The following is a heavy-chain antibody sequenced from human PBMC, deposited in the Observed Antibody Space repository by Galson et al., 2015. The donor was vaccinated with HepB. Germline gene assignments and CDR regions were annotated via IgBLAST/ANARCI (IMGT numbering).Heavy chain of an antibody. J-gene: IGHJ3*01. V-gene: IGHV6-1*01. CDR1: GDSVSSHSAA. CDR2: TYYRYKWYN. CDR3: ARDRGLLTGDYAFDF. D-gene: IGHD1-20*01. Sequence: CAISGDSVSSHSAAWTWIRQSPSRGLEWLGKTYYRYKWYNFYAESVKSRLTIHADTSKNQFSLHLTYVTPDDTAVYYCARDRGLLTGDYAFDFWGQGTLVTVSS.